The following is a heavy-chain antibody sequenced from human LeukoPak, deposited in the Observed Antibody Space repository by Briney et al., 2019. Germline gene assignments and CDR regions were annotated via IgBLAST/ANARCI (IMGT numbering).Heavy chain of an antibody. V-gene: IGHV3-7*01. CDR2: IKQDGSEK. D-gene: IGHD5-18*01. Sequence: PGGSLRLSCAASGFTFSSYWMSWVRQAPGKGLEWVSNIKQDGSEKYYVDSVKGRFTISRDNAKNSLYLQMNSLRAEDTAVYYCARAGTGKTWIQLWSYYYYYYMDVWGKGTTVTVSS. CDR1: GFTFSSYW. J-gene: IGHJ6*03. CDR3: ARAGTGKTWIQLWSYYYYYYMDV.